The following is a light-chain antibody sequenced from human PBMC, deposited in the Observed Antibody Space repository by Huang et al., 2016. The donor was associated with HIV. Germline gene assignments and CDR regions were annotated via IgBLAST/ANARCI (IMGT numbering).Light chain of an antibody. Sequence: EIVLTQSPATLSVSPGERATLSCRASQSVSSYLAWYQQKPGQAPRLLIDGATTRATGIPARFSGSGSGTDFTLTISSLQSEDFAVYYCQQHNNWPPWTFGPGTRVEIK. J-gene: IGKJ1*01. CDR3: QQHNNWPPWT. CDR2: GAT. V-gene: IGKV3-15*01. CDR1: QSVSSY.